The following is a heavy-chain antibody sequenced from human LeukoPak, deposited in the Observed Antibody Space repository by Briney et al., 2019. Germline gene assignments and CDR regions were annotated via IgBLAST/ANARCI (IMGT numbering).Heavy chain of an antibody. Sequence: SETLSLTCTVSGGSITSRHYWGWIRQPPGKGLEWIGRISYTGNSYYNPSLKSRVTISVDTSKNQFSLKLSSVTAADTAVYYCAREKGIAVAGYYYYGMDVWGQGTTVTVSS. CDR2: ISYTGNS. J-gene: IGHJ6*02. CDR1: GGSITSRHY. CDR3: AREKGIAVAGYYYYGMDV. V-gene: IGHV4-39*07. D-gene: IGHD6-19*01.